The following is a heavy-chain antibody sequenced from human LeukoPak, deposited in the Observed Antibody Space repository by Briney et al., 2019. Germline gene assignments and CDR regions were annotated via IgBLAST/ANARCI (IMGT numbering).Heavy chain of an antibody. CDR1: GFTFSSYS. V-gene: IGHV3-21*01. J-gene: IGHJ5*02. D-gene: IGHD2-2*01. CDR2: ICSSSSYI. CDR3: ASEKLIVVVPAATFDP. Sequence: GGSLRLSCAASGFTFSSYSMHWIRQAPGKGLEWVSSICSSSSYIYYADSVRGRFTIFRDNAKNSLYLQMNSLRAEDTAVYYCASEKLIVVVPAATFDPWGQGTLVTVSS.